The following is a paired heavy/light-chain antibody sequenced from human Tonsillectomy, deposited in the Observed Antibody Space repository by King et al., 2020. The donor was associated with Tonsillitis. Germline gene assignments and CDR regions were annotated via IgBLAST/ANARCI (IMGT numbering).Heavy chain of an antibody. Sequence: QVQLQESGPGLVKPSQTLSLTCTVSGASISDGEYYWSWIRQSPGKGLEWIGYIYYSGTTFYNPSLKSRVTISVDTSKNQFSLKVSSVTAADTAVYYCAPYAPGGDFFDYWGQGTLVTVSS. J-gene: IGHJ4*02. CDR1: GASISDGEYY. V-gene: IGHV4-30-4*01. D-gene: IGHD3-3*01. CDR3: APYAPGGDFFDY. CDR2: IYYSGTT.
Light chain of an antibody. Sequence: QSVLTQPPSASGTPGQRVTISCSGSSSNIGSNTVNWYQQLSGTAPKVLIYGNNQRPSGVPDRFSGSKSGTSASLAISGLQSEDEADYYCAAWDDSLNGHVVFGGGTRLTVL. CDR3: AAWDDSLNGHVV. CDR2: GNN. J-gene: IGLJ2*01. CDR1: SSNIGSNT. V-gene: IGLV1-44*01.